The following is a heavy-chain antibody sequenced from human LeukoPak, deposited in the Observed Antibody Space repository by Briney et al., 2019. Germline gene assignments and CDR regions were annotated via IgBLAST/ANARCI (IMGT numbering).Heavy chain of an antibody. V-gene: IGHV1-69*04. CDR3: ATMVSADHDAFDI. CDR2: IIPILGIA. Sequence: SVTVSCKASGGTFSSYAISWVRQAPGQGLEWMGRIIPILGIANYAQKFQGRVTITADKSTSTAYMELSSLRSEDTAVYYCATMVSADHDAFDIWGQGTMVTVSS. CDR1: GGTFSSYA. J-gene: IGHJ3*02. D-gene: IGHD2-2*01.